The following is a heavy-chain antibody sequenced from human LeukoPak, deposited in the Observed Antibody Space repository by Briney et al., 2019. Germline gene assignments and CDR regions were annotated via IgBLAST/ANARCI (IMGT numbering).Heavy chain of an antibody. CDR1: GYTFTSYA. J-gene: IGHJ4*02. D-gene: IGHD3-3*01. CDR2: INTNTGNP. V-gene: IGHV7-4-1*02. CDR3: ARVITYYDFWSGYYQGPDFDY. Sequence: ASVKVSCKASGYTFTSYAMNWVRQAPGQGLEWMGWINTNTGNPTYAQGFTGRFVFSLDTSVSTAYLQISSLKAEDTAVYYCARVITYYDFWSGYYQGPDFDYWGQGTLVTVSS.